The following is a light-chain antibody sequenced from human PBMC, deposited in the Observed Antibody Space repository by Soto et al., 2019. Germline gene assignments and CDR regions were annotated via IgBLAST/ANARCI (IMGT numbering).Light chain of an antibody. J-gene: IGKJ1*01. CDR1: QSVRSY. CDR2: DAS. Sequence: EIVLTQYPATLSLSPGERATLSCRASQSVRSYLAWYQQKPGQAPRLLIYDASNRATGIPSRFSGSGSGTDFTLTIISLEPEDFAVYYCQQRSNWPPETFGQGTKVEIK. CDR3: QQRSNWPPET. V-gene: IGKV3-11*01.